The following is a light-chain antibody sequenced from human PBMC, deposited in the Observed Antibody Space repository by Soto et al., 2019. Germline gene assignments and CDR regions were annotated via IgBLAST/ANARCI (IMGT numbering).Light chain of an antibody. CDR1: QSVNSN. Sequence: DIVMTQTPATLSVSPGERATLSCRASQSVNSNLAWYQQKAGQAPRLLIYGTSTRATGIPARFSGSGSGTDFTLTISSLQFEDFAVYYCQQYGSFGQGTKVDIK. J-gene: IGKJ1*01. V-gene: IGKV3-15*01. CDR3: QQYGS. CDR2: GTS.